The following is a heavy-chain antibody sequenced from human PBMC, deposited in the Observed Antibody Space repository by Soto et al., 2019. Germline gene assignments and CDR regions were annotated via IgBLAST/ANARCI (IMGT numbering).Heavy chain of an antibody. CDR3: VRAPLDYYSADYFDN. D-gene: IGHD2-21*01. J-gene: IGHJ4*02. V-gene: IGHV1-8*01. CDR1: GYTFTNND. CDR2: MNPYSGNT. Sequence: ASVKVSCKASGYTFTNNDINWVRQAAGQGLEWMGWMNPYSGNTGYARSFHGRVTMTRDNSITTAYMELSSLRSEETAVYYCVRAPLDYYSADYFDNWGQGTLVTVSS.